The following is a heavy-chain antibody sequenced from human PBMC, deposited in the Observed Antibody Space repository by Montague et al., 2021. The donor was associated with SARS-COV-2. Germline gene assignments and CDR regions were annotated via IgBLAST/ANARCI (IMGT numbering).Heavy chain of an antibody. V-gene: IGHV4-39*02. D-gene: IGHD3-22*01. CDR1: GGSITNNIDY. J-gene: IGHJ3*01. Sequence: SETLSLTCTVSGGSITNNIDYWAWIRQPPGKGLEWIGSIYYTGNTYYNPSLKSRVTISVVTSKNHFTLKLSSVTAAETAEYYCARLKRYFDSSGSYSSFDYWGQGTKVTVSS. CDR2: IYYTGNT. CDR3: ARLKRYFDSSGSYSSFDY.